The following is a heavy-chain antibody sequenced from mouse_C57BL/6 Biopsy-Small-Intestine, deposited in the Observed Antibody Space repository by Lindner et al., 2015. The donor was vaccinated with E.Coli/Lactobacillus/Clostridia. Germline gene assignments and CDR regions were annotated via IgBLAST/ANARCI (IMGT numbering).Heavy chain of an antibody. D-gene: IGHD1-1*02. CDR3: ARGGFMDY. CDR2: IYPGDGDT. Sequence: VQLQESGPALVKPGASVNISCKASGYAFSSSWMNWVKQRPGKGLEWIGRIYPGDGDTNYNGKFKGKATLTADKSSSTAYMQLSSLTSEDSAVYFCARGGFMDYWGQGTSVTVSS. V-gene: IGHV1-82*01. CDR1: GYAFSSSW. J-gene: IGHJ4*01.